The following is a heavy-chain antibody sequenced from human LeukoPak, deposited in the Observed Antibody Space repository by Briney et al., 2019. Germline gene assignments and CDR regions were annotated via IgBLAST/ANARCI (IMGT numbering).Heavy chain of an antibody. Sequence: PGGSLRLSCAASGFTFSSCAMSWVRQAPGKGLEWVSAISGSGGSTYYADSVKGRFTISRDNSKNTLYLQMNSLRAEDTAVYYCAKECDYVWGSYRYEGFDYWGQGTLVTVSS. CDR2: ISGSGGST. D-gene: IGHD3-16*02. CDR3: AKECDYVWGSYRYEGFDY. CDR1: GFTFSSCA. J-gene: IGHJ4*02. V-gene: IGHV3-23*01.